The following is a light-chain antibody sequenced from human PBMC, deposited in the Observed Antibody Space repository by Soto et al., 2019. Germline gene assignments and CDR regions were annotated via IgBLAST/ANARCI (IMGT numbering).Light chain of an antibody. CDR2: GAS. Sequence: EIVLTQSPCTLSLSLGERATLSCRASQSFGSDYLAWYQQKPGKAPRLLIFGASSRETGIPARFSGSGSGTDFTLTISSLQPEDFAAYYCQQNDSFSCTFGEGTKVDIK. J-gene: IGKJ4*02. CDR1: QSFGSDY. CDR3: QQNDSFSCT. V-gene: IGKV3-20*01.